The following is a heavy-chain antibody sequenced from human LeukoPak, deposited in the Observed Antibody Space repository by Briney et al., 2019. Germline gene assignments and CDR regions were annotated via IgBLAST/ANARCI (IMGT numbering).Heavy chain of an antibody. J-gene: IGHJ4*02. D-gene: IGHD2-2*03. CDR2: INHSGST. Sequence: SETLSLTCTVSGGSISSSSYYWGWIRQPPGKGLEWIGEINHSGSTNYNPSLKSRVTISVDTSKNQFSLKLSSVTAADTAVYYCARTARLDIVVVPAASFDYWGQGTLVTVSS. CDR1: GGSISSSSYY. CDR3: ARTARLDIVVVPAASFDY. V-gene: IGHV4-39*07.